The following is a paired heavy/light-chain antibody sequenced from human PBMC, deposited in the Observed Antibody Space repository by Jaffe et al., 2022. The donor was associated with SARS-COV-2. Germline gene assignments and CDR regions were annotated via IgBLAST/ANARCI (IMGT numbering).Light chain of an antibody. Sequence: DIQMTQSPSSLSASVGDRVTITCRASQGIRNDLGWYQQKPGKAPKRLIYAASSLQSGVPSRFSGSGSETEFTLTISSLQPEDSATYYCLQHNNYPRTFGQGTRVEIK. V-gene: IGKV1-17*01. CDR2: AAS. CDR3: LQHNNYPRT. CDR1: QGIRND. J-gene: IGKJ1*01.
Heavy chain of an antibody. Sequence: EVQLLESGGGLVQPGGSLRLSCAASGFTFSSYAMSWVRQAPGKGLEWVSTVSDNGRTKYYADSVKGRFTISRDNSKSTLHLQMSSLRVEDTAVFYCVMGYYFDYWGQGTLVTVSS. CDR3: VMGYYFDY. J-gene: IGHJ4*02. V-gene: IGHV3-23*01. CDR1: GFTFSSYA. CDR2: VSDNGRTK.